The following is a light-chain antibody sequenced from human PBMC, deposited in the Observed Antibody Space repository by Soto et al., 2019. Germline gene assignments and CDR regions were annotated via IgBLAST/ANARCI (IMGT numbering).Light chain of an antibody. CDR3: LQDDSYPRT. J-gene: IGKJ1*01. V-gene: IGKV1-6*01. Sequence: AIQMTQSPSSVSASVGDRVTITCRASQAITNRLAWYQQKPGKAPNLLIYAASNLQSGVPSRFSGSGSDTDFTLTISGLEPEDFATYYCLQDDSYPRTFGQGTRWIS. CDR1: QAITNR. CDR2: AAS.